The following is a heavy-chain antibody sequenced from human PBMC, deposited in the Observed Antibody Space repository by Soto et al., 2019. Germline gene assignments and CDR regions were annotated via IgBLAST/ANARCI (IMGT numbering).Heavy chain of an antibody. J-gene: IGHJ6*01. CDR3: AKGLVPAAKRYYGMDV. CDR2: ISSSSSYI. Sequence: PGGSLRLSCAASGFTFSSYSMNWVRQAPGKGLEWVSSISSSSSYIYYADSVKGRFTISRDNAKNSLYLQMNSLRAEDTAVYYCAKGLVPAAKRYYGMDVWGQGTTVSVSS. V-gene: IGHV3-21*04. D-gene: IGHD2-2*01. CDR1: GFTFSSYS.